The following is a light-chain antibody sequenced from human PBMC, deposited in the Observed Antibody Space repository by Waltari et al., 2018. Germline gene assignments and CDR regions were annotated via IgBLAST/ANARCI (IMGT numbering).Light chain of an antibody. V-gene: IGLV2-11*01. J-gene: IGLJ2*01. Sequence: QAALTQPPPVSGSPGQSVTISSPGTSSDIGGYNYVPWYQQHPGKAPKLMIYDVSKRPSGVSDRFSGSKSGNTASLTISGLQAEDEADYYCSSYAGSNTGLFGGGTRLTVL. CDR1: SSDIGGYNY. CDR2: DVS. CDR3: SSYAGSNTGL.